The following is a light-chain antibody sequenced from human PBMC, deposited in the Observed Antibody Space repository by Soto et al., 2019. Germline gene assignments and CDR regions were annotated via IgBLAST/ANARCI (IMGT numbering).Light chain of an antibody. J-gene: IGKJ1*01. V-gene: IGKV3D-15*01. CDR2: GAS. CDR3: LQYNKWPRT. Sequence: EVVLTQSPGTLSLSPGERATLSCRASQSVAANYLAWYQQKRGQAPRLLIYGASSRATGIPDRFSGSGSGTEFTLSISSLQSEDFAVYYCLQYNKWPRTFGQGTKVDIK. CDR1: QSVAANY.